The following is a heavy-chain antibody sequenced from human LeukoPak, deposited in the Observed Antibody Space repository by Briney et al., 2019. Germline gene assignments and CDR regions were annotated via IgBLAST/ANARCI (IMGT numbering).Heavy chain of an antibody. J-gene: IGHJ5*02. D-gene: IGHD3-3*01. CDR1: GFTFSSYE. Sequence: GESLKISCAASGFTFSSYEMNWVRQAPGKGLEWVSYISSSGSTIYYADSVKGRFTISRDNAKNSLYLQMNSLRAEDTAVYYCARGLSTYYDFWSGVNWFDPWGQGTLVTVSS. CDR2: ISSSGSTI. V-gene: IGHV3-48*03. CDR3: ARGLSTYYDFWSGVNWFDP.